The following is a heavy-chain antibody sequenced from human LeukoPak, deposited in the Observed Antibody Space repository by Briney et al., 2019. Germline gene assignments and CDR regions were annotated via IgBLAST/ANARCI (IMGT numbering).Heavy chain of an antibody. V-gene: IGHV4-39*01. CDR3: ARHIADTAIDY. CDR2: IYYSGST. CDR1: GGSISSSSYY. J-gene: IGHJ4*02. D-gene: IGHD5-18*01. Sequence: SETLSLTCTVSGGSISSSSYYWGWIRQPPGKGLEWIGSIYYSGSTYYNPSLKSRVTISVDTSKNQFSLKLGSVTAADTAVYYCARHIADTAIDYWGQGTLVTVSS.